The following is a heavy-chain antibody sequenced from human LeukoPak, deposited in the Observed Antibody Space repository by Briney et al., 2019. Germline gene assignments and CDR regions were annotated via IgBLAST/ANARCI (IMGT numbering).Heavy chain of an antibody. CDR3: ARTIAARRPLTYYFDY. Sequence: ASVKVSCKASGHTFTSYDINWVRQATGQGLEWMGWMNPNSSNTGYAQKFQGRVTMTRNTSISTAYMELSSLRSEDTAVYYCARTIAARRPLTYYFDYWGQGTLVTVSS. CDR2: MNPNSSNT. V-gene: IGHV1-8*01. D-gene: IGHD6-6*01. J-gene: IGHJ4*02. CDR1: GHTFTSYD.